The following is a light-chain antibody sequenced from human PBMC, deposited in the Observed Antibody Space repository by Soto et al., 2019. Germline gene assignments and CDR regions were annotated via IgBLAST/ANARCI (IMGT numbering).Light chain of an antibody. CDR3: SAYAGSNNVV. J-gene: IGLJ1*01. Sequence: QSVLTQPPSASGTPGQRVTISCSGSSSNIGNDYVSWYQQLPGAAPKLLIYRDYQRPSGVPDRFSGSKSGTSASLAISGLQSEDEADYYCSAYAGSNNVVFGSGTKLTVL. CDR1: SSNIGNDY. CDR2: RDY. V-gene: IGLV1-44*01.